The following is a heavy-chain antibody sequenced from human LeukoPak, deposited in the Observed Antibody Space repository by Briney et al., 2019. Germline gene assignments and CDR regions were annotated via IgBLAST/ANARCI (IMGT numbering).Heavy chain of an antibody. D-gene: IGHD2-15*01. V-gene: IGHV4-39*01. CDR1: GGSISSNIYY. CDR3: ARLGYCSGGSCHHDY. J-gene: IGHJ4*02. Sequence: SETLSLTCTVSGGSISSNIYYWAWIRQPPGKGLEWIATIYYSGSTYYNPSLKSRVTISVDTSKNQFSLKMTSATAADTAVYYCARLGYCSGGSCHHDYWGQGTLVTVSS. CDR2: IYYSGST.